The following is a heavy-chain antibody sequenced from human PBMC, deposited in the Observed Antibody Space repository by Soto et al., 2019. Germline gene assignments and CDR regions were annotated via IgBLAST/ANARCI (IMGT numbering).Heavy chain of an antibody. V-gene: IGHV3-21*01. CDR1: GFSFRSYR. CDR3: ARRGDTAMFPYWYFDL. D-gene: IGHD5-18*01. Sequence: GGSLRPSCASSGFSFRSYRMNWVRQAPGKGLEWVSSISDISSYTYYADPMKGRFTIPRDNAENALYLDMNSLRAEDTAVYYCARRGDTAMFPYWYFDLWGRGTLVTVSS. CDR2: ISDISSYT. J-gene: IGHJ2*01.